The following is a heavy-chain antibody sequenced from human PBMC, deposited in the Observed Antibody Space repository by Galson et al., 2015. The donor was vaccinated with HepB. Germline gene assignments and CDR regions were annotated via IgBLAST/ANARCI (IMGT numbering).Heavy chain of an antibody. CDR2: IYSGGST. CDR1: GFTVSSNY. CDR3: ARPEQLGNYYYGMDV. J-gene: IGHJ6*02. V-gene: IGHV3-66*02. D-gene: IGHD6-6*01. Sequence: SLRLSCAASGFTVSSNYMSWVRQAPGKGLEWVSVIYSGGSTYYADSVKGRFTISRDNSKNTLYLQMNSLRAEDTAVYYCARPEQLGNYYYGMDVWGQGTTVTVSS.